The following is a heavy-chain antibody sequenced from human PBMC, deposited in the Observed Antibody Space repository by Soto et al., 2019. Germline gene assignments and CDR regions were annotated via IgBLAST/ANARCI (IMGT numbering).Heavy chain of an antibody. Sequence: QVQLVASGGGVVQPGRALSLSCAASGFSLSGHGLHWVRQAPGGGLEWVAVVTYDDTESHYPDSVKGRFTITRDTSKNTFYLQMNSLRVEDTAMYYCAREKNSGYYRAIDYWGQGTLVIVSS. J-gene: IGHJ4*02. CDR1: GFSLSGHG. V-gene: IGHV3-30*04. D-gene: IGHD3-10*01. CDR2: VTYDDTES. CDR3: AREKNSGYYRAIDY.